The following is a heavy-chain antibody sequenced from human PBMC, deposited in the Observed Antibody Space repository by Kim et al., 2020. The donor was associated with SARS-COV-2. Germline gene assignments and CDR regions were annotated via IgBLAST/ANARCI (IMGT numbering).Heavy chain of an antibody. CDR1: GGSFSGYY. Sequence: SETLSLTCAVYGGSFSGYYWSWIRQPPGKGLEWIGEINHSGSTNYNPSLKSRVTISVDTSKNQFSLKLSSVTAADTAVYYCARGKAVRGVIRNNWFDPWGQGTLVTVSS. CDR3: ARGKAVRGVIRNNWFDP. CDR2: INHSGST. D-gene: IGHD3-10*01. J-gene: IGHJ5*02. V-gene: IGHV4-34*01.